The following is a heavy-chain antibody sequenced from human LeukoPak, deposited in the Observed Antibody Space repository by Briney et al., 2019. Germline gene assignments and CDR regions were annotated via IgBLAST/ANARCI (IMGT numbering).Heavy chain of an antibody. Sequence: SQTLSLTCTVSGGSISSGDYYWSWIRQPPGKGLEWIGYIYYSGSTYYNPSLKSRVTISVDTSKSQFSLKLGSVTAADTAVYYCAREKERWLQLVDWGQGTLVTVSS. D-gene: IGHD5-24*01. CDR2: IYYSGST. V-gene: IGHV4-30-4*08. CDR1: GGSISSGDYY. J-gene: IGHJ4*02. CDR3: AREKERWLQLVD.